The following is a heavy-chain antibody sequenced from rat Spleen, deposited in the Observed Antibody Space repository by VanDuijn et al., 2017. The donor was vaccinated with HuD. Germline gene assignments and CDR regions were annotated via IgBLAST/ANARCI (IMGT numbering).Heavy chain of an antibody. CDR2: ISPGGGST. Sequence: EVQLVETGGGLVQPGRSLKLSCAASGFTFSNYGMAWVCQAPTKGLEWVAYISPGGGSTYYRDSVKDRFTISRDNAKSTLYLQMDSLRSEDTATYYCTTDRLGADYFDYWGQGVMVTVSS. CDR1: GFTFSNYG. D-gene: IGHD5-1*01. CDR3: TTDRLGADYFDY. J-gene: IGHJ2*01. V-gene: IGHV5-27*01.